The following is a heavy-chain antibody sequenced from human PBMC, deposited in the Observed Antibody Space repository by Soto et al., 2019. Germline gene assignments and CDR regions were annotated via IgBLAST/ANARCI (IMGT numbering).Heavy chain of an antibody. D-gene: IGHD6-19*01. CDR2: IWYDGSNK. J-gene: IGHJ6*02. Sequence: GGSLRLSCAASGFTFSSYGMHWVRQAPGKGLEWVAVIWYDGSNKYYADSVKGRFTISRDNSKNTLYLQMNSLRAEDTAVYYCARAIAVAGPYYYYGTDVWGQGTTVRVSS. CDR1: GFTFSSYG. V-gene: IGHV3-33*08. CDR3: ARAIAVAGPYYYYGTDV.